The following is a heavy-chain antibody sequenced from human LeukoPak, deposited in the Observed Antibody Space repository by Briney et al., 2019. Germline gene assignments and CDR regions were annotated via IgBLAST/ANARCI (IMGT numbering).Heavy chain of an antibody. CDR2: IKQDGSEK. J-gene: IGHJ6*02. CDR1: GFTFSSYW. Sequence: GGSLRLSCAASGFTFSSYWMSWVRQAPGKGLEWVANIKQDGSEKYYVDSVKGRFTISRDNAKNSLYLQMNSLRAEDTAVYYCARDQSSSWSGYYYGMDVWGQGTTVTVSS. V-gene: IGHV3-7*01. D-gene: IGHD6-13*01. CDR3: ARDQSSSWSGYYYGMDV.